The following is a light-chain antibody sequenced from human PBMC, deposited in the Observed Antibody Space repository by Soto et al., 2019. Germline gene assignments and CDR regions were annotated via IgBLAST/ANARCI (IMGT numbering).Light chain of an antibody. CDR1: QSVTIS. V-gene: IGKV3-15*01. CDR2: GAS. Sequence: EIVMTQSPATLSVSPGERATLSCRASQSVTISLAWYQHKPGQAPTLLIYGASTRATGVPVGFSGSGSGTEFTLTISSLQSEDFAVYYCQQYNDWPRTFGQGTKVDIK. J-gene: IGKJ2*01. CDR3: QQYNDWPRT.